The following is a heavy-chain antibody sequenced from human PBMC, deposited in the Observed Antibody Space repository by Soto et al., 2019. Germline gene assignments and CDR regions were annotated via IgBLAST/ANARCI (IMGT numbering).Heavy chain of an antibody. J-gene: IGHJ6*02. CDR1: GYTFTNYD. V-gene: IGHV1-8*01. CDR3: ARRNEPVSHFWAIVPTSYYNGMDV. D-gene: IGHD5-12*01. CDR2: MNPNNGNT. Sequence: GASVKVSCKASGYTFTNYDINWVRQASGQRLEWMGWMNPNNGNTGYAQKFQGRVTMTRDTSTSTAYMEMSSLRSEDTAVYYCARRNEPVSHFWAIVPTSYYNGMDVWGQGTTVTVSS.